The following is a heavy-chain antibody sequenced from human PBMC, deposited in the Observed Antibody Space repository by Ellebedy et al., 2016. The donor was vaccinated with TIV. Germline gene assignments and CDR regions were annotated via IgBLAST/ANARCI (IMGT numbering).Heavy chain of an antibody. CDR1: GFTFRSYA. Sequence: PGGSLRLSCAASGFTFRSYAMTWVRQAPGKGLEWVSLISGNGSRTYYADSVKGRFTISRDNSKNTLYLQMSTLRVEDTAVYSCAKEVFWSCFVWGQGTLVTVSS. CDR3: AKEVFWSCFV. CDR2: ISGNGSRT. D-gene: IGHD2-8*02. J-gene: IGHJ4*02. V-gene: IGHV3-23*01.